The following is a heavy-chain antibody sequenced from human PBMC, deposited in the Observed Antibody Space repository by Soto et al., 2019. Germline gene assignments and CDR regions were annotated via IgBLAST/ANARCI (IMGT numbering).Heavy chain of an antibody. V-gene: IGHV3-30*18. CDR1: GFTFSSYG. Sequence: QVQLVESGGGVVQPGRSLRLSCAASGFTFSSYGMHWVRQAPGKGLEWVAVISYDGSNKYYADSVKGRFTISRDNSKSTLYLQMNSLRAEDTAVYYCAKEGPGEQWLVLHYWGQGTLVTVSS. CDR3: AKEGPGEQWLVLHY. CDR2: ISYDGSNK. J-gene: IGHJ4*02. D-gene: IGHD6-19*01.